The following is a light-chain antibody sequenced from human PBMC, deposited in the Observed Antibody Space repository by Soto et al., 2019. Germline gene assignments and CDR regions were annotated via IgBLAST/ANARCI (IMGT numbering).Light chain of an antibody. CDR1: SSDIGGYNA. CDR2: EVT. J-gene: IGLJ1*01. V-gene: IGLV2-14*01. CDR3: NSFRVSHLYV. Sequence: QSVLTQPASVSGSPGQTITTSCTGTSSDIGGYNAVSWYQHHPGKAPKLIIYEVTHRPSGVSDRFSASKSGNTASLTISGLQAEDEADYYCNSFRVSHLYVFGTGTKGTVL.